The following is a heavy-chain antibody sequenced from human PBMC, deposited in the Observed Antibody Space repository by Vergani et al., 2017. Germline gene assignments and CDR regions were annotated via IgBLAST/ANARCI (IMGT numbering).Heavy chain of an antibody. V-gene: IGHV3-66*01. CDR2: IYSGGST. CDR3: ARDREGILDY. Sequence: EVQLVESGGGLVQPGGSLRLSCAASGFTVSSNYMSWVRQAPGKGLEWVSIIYSGGSTYYADSVKGRFNISRDNSKNTLYLQMNSLRAEDTAVFYCARDREGILDYWGQGTLVTVSS. CDR1: GFTVSSNY. D-gene: IGHD5-18*01. J-gene: IGHJ4*02.